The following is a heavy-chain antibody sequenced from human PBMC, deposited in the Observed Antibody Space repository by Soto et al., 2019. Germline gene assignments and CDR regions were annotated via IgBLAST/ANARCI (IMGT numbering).Heavy chain of an antibody. V-gene: IGHV3-23*01. CDR1: GFACSSHA. J-gene: IGHJ4*03. Sequence: GPLRLSCAACGFACSSHAMSGVPQAPGKGLAWVSAIRGIGCSTYYADSVKGRFTISRENSKNTPYLQINSQRARAPAVNYRATDCSFHVVPYVAWGQGTLVSVSS. D-gene: IGHD2-21*01. CDR3: ATDCSFHVVPYVA. CDR2: IRGIGCST.